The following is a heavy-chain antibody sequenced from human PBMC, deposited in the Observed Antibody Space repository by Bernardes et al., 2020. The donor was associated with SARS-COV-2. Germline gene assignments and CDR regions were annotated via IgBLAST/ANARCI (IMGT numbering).Heavy chain of an antibody. Sequence: GGSLRLSCAASGFTFDDYAMHWVRQAPGKGLEWVSGISWNSGTIEYGDSVKGRFTISRDNAKDSLYLQMNSLRAEDTALYYCGKGEYSHGYPIEDWGQGTLVTVSS. J-gene: IGHJ4*02. D-gene: IGHD5-18*01. V-gene: IGHV3-9*01. CDR2: ISWNSGTI. CDR1: GFTFDDYA. CDR3: GKGEYSHGYPIED.